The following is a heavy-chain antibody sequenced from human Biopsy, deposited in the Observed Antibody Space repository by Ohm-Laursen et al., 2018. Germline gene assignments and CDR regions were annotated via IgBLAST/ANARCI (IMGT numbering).Heavy chain of an antibody. Sequence: SLRLFCAASGFIFSSAWMHWVRQAPGKGLVWVSCISSDGSTTYADSVKGRFTISRDNAKNTAYLQMNSLRADDTALYYCATDHYGSINYWGQGTLVTVSS. CDR2: ISSDGST. V-gene: IGHV3-74*01. D-gene: IGHD4-17*01. CDR1: GFIFSSAW. CDR3: ATDHYGSINY. J-gene: IGHJ4*02.